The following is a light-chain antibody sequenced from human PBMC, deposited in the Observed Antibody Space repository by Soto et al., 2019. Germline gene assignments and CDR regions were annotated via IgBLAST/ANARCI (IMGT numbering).Light chain of an antibody. CDR3: QQYDSYSWT. Sequence: DIQMTQSPSTLSASVGDRVTITCRASQSISDWLAWFQHKPGKAPKLLIFDASSLARGVPSRFSGSGSGTEFTLTINNLQPDDFATYYCQQYDSYSWTFGQGTRLEIK. J-gene: IGKJ1*01. CDR2: DAS. CDR1: QSISDW. V-gene: IGKV1-5*01.